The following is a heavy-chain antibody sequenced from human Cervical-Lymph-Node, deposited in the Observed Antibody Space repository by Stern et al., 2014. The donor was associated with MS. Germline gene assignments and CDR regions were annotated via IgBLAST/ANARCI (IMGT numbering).Heavy chain of an antibody. CDR2: INTNTGNP. J-gene: IGHJ6*02. CDR3: ARVWSRYGDYGMDV. D-gene: IGHD4-17*01. V-gene: IGHV7-4-1*02. CDR1: GYIFTNYA. Sequence: VQLEESGSELKKPGASVKVSCKASGYIFTNYAMNWVRQAPGQGLEWMGWINTNTGNPTYAQGFTGRFVFSLDTSVSTAYLQISSLKAEDTAVYYCARVWSRYGDYGMDVWGQGTTVTVSS.